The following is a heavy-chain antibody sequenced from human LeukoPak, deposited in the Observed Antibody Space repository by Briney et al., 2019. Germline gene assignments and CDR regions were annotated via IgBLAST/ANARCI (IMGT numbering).Heavy chain of an antibody. J-gene: IGHJ4*02. CDR2: IYKSGTT. CDR3: ARDGGWLQFELHY. D-gene: IGHD5-24*01. Sequence: PSETLSLTCTVSGASITSGSYSWSWIRQSPGKGLEWIGYIYKSGTTLYNPSLQGRVTISLNKSKNQFSLGLSSVTAADSAVYYCARDGGWLQFELHYWGQGSLVTVSS. V-gene: IGHV4-30-2*06. CDR1: GASITSGSYS.